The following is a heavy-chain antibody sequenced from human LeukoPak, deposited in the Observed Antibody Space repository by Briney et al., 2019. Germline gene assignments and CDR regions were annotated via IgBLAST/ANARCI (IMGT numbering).Heavy chain of an antibody. CDR3: ARGAEPIWFGELDGNYFDY. J-gene: IGHJ4*02. D-gene: IGHD3-10*01. CDR2: ISAYNGNT. Sequence: ASVKVSCKASGYTFTNYGISWVRQAPGQGLEWMGWISAYNGNTNYAQKLQGRVTMTTDTSTSTAYMELRSLRSDDAAVYYCARGAEPIWFGELDGNYFDYWGRGTLVTVSS. CDR1: GYTFTNYG. V-gene: IGHV1-18*01.